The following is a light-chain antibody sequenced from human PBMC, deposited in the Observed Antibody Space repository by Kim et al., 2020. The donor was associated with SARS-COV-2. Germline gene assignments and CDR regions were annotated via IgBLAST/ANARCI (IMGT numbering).Light chain of an antibody. CDR2: KDS. V-gene: IGLV3-25*02. J-gene: IGLJ3*02. CDR3: QSSDSSGTWV. CDR1: ALGNQY. Sequence: SYELTQPPSVSVSPGQTASITCSGDALGNQYAYWYQQKPGQAPVVVIYKDSERPSGIPERFSGSSSGTTATLTISGTQAEDEADYYCQSSDSSGTWVFGG.